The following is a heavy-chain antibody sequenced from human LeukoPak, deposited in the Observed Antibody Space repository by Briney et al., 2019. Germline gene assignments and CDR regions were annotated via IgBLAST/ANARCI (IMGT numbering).Heavy chain of an antibody. D-gene: IGHD2-2*01. CDR2: IYYSGST. V-gene: IGHV4-31*03. CDR1: GGSISSGGYY. J-gene: IGHJ2*01. CDR3: ARGLSSTNRRFRYFDL. Sequence: SQTLSLTCTVSGGSISSGGYYWSWIRQHPGKGLEWIGYIYYSGSTYYNPSLKSRVTISVDTSKNQFSLKLSSVTAADTAVYYCARGLSSTNRRFRYFDLWGRGTLVTVSS.